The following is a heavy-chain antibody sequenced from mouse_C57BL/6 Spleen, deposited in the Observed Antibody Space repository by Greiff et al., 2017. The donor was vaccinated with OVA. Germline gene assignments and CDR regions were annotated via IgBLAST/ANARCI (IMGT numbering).Heavy chain of an antibody. CDR1: GFTFSDYY. D-gene: IGHD2-10*02. CDR2: INYDGSST. V-gene: IGHV5-16*01. J-gene: IGHJ1*03. CDR3: ARAPSSNYGYFDV. Sequence: EVNVVESEGGLVQPGSSMKLSCTASGFTFSDYYMAWVRQVPEKGLEWVANINYDGSSTYYLDSLKSRFIISRDNAKNILYLQMSSLKSEDTATYYCARAPSSNYGYFDVWGTGTTVTVSS.